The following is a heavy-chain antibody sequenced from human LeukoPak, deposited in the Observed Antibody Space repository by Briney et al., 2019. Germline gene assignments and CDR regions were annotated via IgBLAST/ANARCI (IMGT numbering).Heavy chain of an antibody. J-gene: IGHJ5*02. Sequence: ASVKVSCKASGYTFIGYYMHWVRQAPGQGLEWMGWINPNSGGTNYAQKFQGRVTMTRDTSISTAYMELSRLRSDDTAVYYCARDLGIAAAGTYNWFDPWGQGTLVTVSS. D-gene: IGHD6-13*01. CDR1: GYTFIGYY. CDR3: ARDLGIAAAGTYNWFDP. CDR2: INPNSGGT. V-gene: IGHV1-2*02.